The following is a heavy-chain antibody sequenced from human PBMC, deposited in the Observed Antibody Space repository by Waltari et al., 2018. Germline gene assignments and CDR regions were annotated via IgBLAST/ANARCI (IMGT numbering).Heavy chain of an antibody. J-gene: IGHJ5*02. Sequence: EVQLVESGGGLVKPGGSLRLSCAASGFTFSSYSMHWVRQAPGKGLEWVSSISSSSSYIYYADSVKGRFTISRDNAKNSLYLQMNSLRAEDTAVYYCARDLDFWSGYPNWFDPWGQGTLVTVSS. CDR2: ISSSSSYI. CDR1: GFTFSSYS. V-gene: IGHV3-21*01. CDR3: ARDLDFWSGYPNWFDP. D-gene: IGHD3-3*01.